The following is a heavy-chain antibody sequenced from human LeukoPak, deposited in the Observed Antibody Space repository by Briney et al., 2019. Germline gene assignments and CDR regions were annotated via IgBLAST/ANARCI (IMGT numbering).Heavy chain of an antibody. D-gene: IGHD7-27*01. CDR3: VGGAPNWGFDY. Sequence: ASVKVSCKPSGDSFTSYDINWVRESTGQGLEWMGWMSPKSGHTGYAQNFQGRVTMTRNTSISTAYMELSSLRSEDTAVYYCVGGAPNWGFDYWGQGTLVTVSS. V-gene: IGHV1-8*01. CDR1: GDSFTSYD. CDR2: MSPKSGHT. J-gene: IGHJ4*02.